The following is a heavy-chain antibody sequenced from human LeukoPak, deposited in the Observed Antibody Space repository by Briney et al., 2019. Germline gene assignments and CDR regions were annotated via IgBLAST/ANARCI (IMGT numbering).Heavy chain of an antibody. Sequence: SETLSLTCTVSGASISSCYWSWIRQPPGKGLEWIGYIYYSGSTNYNPSLKSRVIISLDTSKNQFSLKLTSVTAADTAVYYCARLHASRAEEFDPWGQGTLVTVSS. CDR2: IYYSGST. D-gene: IGHD3-16*01. J-gene: IGHJ5*02. V-gene: IGHV4-59*01. CDR1: GASISSCY. CDR3: ARLHASRAEEFDP.